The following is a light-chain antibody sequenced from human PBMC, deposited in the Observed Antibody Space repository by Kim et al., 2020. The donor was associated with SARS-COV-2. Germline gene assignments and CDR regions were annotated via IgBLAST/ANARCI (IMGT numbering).Light chain of an antibody. Sequence: PGRPAAIACGGDNIGSKTVHWYQQESGRAPVLVIYSNNVRPSGIPERFSGSKSGNTATLTVSRVEAGDEADYYCQVWDADSNHIVFGGGTQLTVL. V-gene: IGLV3-21*04. CDR3: QVWDADSNHIV. CDR1: NIGSKT. J-gene: IGLJ2*01. CDR2: SNN.